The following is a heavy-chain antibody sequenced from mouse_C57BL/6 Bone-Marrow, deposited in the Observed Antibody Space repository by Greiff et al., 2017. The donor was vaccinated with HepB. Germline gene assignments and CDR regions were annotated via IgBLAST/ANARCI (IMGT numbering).Heavy chain of an antibody. CDR1: GYTFTSYW. Sequence: QVQLQQPGAELVKPGASVKMSCKASGYTFTSYWITWVKQRPGQGLEWIGDIYPGSGSTNYNEKFKSKATLTVDTSSSTAYMQLSSLTSEDSAVYYCARSLITTVVGGYFDYWGQGTTLTVSS. J-gene: IGHJ2*01. V-gene: IGHV1-55*01. CDR2: IYPGSGST. D-gene: IGHD1-1*01. CDR3: ARSLITTVVGGYFDY.